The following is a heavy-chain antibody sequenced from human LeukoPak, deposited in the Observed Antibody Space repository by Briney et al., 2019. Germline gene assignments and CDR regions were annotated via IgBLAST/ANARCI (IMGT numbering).Heavy chain of an antibody. Sequence: ASVKVSCKASGYTFTSYYMHWARQAPGQGLEWMGIINPSGGSTSYAQKFQGRVTMTRDTSTSTVYMELSSLRSEDTAVYYCAREEPPTPIAVAGPSGYGYYYYGMDVWGQGTTVTVSS. V-gene: IGHV1-46*01. D-gene: IGHD6-19*01. J-gene: IGHJ6*02. CDR3: AREEPPTPIAVAGPSGYGYYYYGMDV. CDR2: INPSGGST. CDR1: GYTFTSYY.